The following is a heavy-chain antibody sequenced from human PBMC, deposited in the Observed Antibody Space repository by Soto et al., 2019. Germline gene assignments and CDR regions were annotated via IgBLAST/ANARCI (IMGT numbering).Heavy chain of an antibody. D-gene: IGHD3-22*01. CDR3: ARVDSSGYPSFDY. J-gene: IGHJ4*02. V-gene: IGHV1-2*02. CDR2: INPNIGGT. CDR1: GDTFSSYA. Sequence: GASVKVSCKASGDTFSSYAISWVRQAPGQGLEWMGWINPNIGGTNYAQKLQGRVTMTRDTSISTAYMELSRLKSDDTAVYYCARVDSSGYPSFDYWGQGTLVTVSS.